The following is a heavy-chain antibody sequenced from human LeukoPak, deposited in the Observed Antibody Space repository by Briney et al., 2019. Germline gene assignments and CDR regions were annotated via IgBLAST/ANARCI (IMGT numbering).Heavy chain of an antibody. V-gene: IGHV4-59*01. J-gene: IGHJ6*02. Sequence: PSETLSLTCIVSGDSISSYYWSWIRQPPGKGLEWIGYIYYSGSTDYNPSLKSRVTISVDTSKNQFSLKLNSVTTADTAVYFCARSYDSRGYFYYGMDVWGQGTTVTVSS. CDR3: ARSYDSRGYFYYGMDV. D-gene: IGHD3-22*01. CDR2: IYYSGST. CDR1: GDSISSYY.